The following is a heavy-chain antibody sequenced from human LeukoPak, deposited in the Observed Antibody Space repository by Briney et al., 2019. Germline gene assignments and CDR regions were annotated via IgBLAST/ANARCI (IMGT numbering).Heavy chain of an antibody. D-gene: IGHD3-9*01. Sequence: GASVKVSCKASGYTFTSYAMNWVRQAPGQGLEWMGWINTNTGNPTYAQGFTGRFVFSLDTSVSTAYLQISSLKAEDTAVYYCARTLLTGYYENFDYWGQGTLVIVSS. CDR2: INTNTGNP. CDR1: GYTFTSYA. CDR3: ARTLLTGYYENFDY. V-gene: IGHV7-4-1*02. J-gene: IGHJ4*02.